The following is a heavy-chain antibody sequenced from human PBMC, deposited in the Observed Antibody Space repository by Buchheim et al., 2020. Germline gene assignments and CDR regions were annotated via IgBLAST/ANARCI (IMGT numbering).Heavy chain of an antibody. V-gene: IGHV3-72*01. CDR2: SRNKANRYTT. J-gene: IGHJ6*02. CDR3: ARGASSSTWYYYYGMDV. D-gene: IGHD6-13*01. Sequence: EVQLVESGGALVQPGGSLRLSCAASGFTFSDHYMDWVRLAPGKGLEWVGRSRNKANRYTTAYAASVKGRFIISRDDSRNSLHLQMNSLKTEDTAVYFCARGASSSTWYYYYGMDVWGQGTT. CDR1: GFTFSDHY.